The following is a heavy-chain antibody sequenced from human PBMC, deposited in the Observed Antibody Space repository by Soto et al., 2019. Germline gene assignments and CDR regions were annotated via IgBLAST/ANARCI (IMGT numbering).Heavy chain of an antibody. CDR2: IYYSGST. V-gene: IGHV4-31*01. J-gene: IGHJ5*02. CDR1: GGSISSGGYY. D-gene: IGHD2-15*01. Sequence: SETLSLTCTVSGGSISSGGYYWGWIRQHPGKGLEWIGYIYYSGSTYYNPSFQGHVTISAGKSTNTAYLHFSSLKASDTGIYYCARHRGFTSWRYIDHWGQGTLVTVSS. CDR3: ARHRGFTSWRYIDH.